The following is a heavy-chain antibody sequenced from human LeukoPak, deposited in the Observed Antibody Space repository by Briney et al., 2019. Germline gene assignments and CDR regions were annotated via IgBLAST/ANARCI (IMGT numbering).Heavy chain of an antibody. D-gene: IGHD1-26*01. J-gene: IGHJ4*02. CDR2: ICGSGGST. Sequence: GGFLRLSCAASGFTFSSYAMSWVRQAPGKGLEWVSAICGSGGSTYYTDSVKGRFTISRDNSKNTLYLQMNSLRAEDTAVYYCAKDESLRRSGSYPYYFDYWGQGTLVTVSS. CDR1: GFTFSSYA. V-gene: IGHV3-23*01. CDR3: AKDESLRRSGSYPYYFDY.